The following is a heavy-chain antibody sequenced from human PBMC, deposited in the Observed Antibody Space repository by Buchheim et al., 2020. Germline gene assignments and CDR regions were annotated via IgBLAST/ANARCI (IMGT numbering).Heavy chain of an antibody. J-gene: IGHJ6*02. CDR3: AREGGSGRPYYYYYGMDV. D-gene: IGHD3-10*01. V-gene: IGHV3-48*03. CDR2: ISSSGSTI. Sequence: EVQLVESGGGLVQPGGSLRLSCAASGFTFSSYEMNWVRQAPGKGLEWVSYISSSGSTIYYAESVKGRFTISRDNAKNSLYLQMNSLRAEDTAVYYCAREGGSGRPYYYYYGMDVWGQGTT. CDR1: GFTFSSYE.